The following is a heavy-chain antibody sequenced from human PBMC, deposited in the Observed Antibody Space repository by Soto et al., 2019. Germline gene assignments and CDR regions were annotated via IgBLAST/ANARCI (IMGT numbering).Heavy chain of an antibody. CDR3: AAGGGLPRYY. CDR1: GGSISSGGYS. D-gene: IGHD5-12*01. J-gene: IGHJ4*02. CDR2: IYHSGST. Sequence: QLQLQESGSGLVKPSQTLSLTCAVSGGSISSGGYSWSWIRQPPGKGLEWIGYIYHSGSTYYNPSLKSRVPLSVDRSKNQFPLKLSSVAAADTAVYYCAAGGGLPRYYWGQGTLVTVSS. V-gene: IGHV4-30-2*01.